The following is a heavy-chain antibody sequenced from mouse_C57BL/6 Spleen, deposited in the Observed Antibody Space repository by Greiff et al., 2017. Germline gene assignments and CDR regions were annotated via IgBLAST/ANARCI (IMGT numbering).Heavy chain of an antibody. J-gene: IGHJ4*01. CDR1: GYTFTSYW. V-gene: IGHV1-64*01. CDR3: AISTWGNPYAMDY. CDR2: FHPNSGST. Sequence: VQLQQPGAELVKPGASVTLSCKASGYTFTSYWMHWVKQRPGQGLEWIGMFHPNSGSTNYNEKFKSKATLTVDKSSSTAYMQLSSLTSEDSAVYYCAISTWGNPYAMDYWGQGTSVTVSS. D-gene: IGHD2-1*01.